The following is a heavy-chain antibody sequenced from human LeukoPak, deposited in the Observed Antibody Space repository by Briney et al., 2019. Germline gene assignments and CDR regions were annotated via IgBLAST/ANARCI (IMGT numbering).Heavy chain of an antibody. CDR1: GFTFSSYA. D-gene: IGHD3-22*01. CDR2: ISGSGGST. Sequence: GGSLRLSCAASGFTFSSYAMSWVRQAPGKGLEWVSAISGSGGSTYYADSVKGRFTISRDNAKNSLYLQMNSLRAEDTALYYCAKDIQYYYDSSGYCDYWGQGTLVTVSS. V-gene: IGHV3-23*01. J-gene: IGHJ4*02. CDR3: AKDIQYYYDSSGYCDY.